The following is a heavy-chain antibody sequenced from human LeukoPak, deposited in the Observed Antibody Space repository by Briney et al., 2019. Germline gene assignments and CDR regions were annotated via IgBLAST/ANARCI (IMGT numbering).Heavy chain of an antibody. Sequence: GGSLRLSCAASGFTFSSYDMHWVRQATGKGLEWVSAICTAGDTYYPGSVKGRFTISRENAKNSLYLQMNSLRAGDTAVYYCARGRAGAGHFDYWGQGTLVTVSS. CDR2: ICTAGDT. CDR3: ARGRAGAGHFDY. D-gene: IGHD1-26*01. CDR1: GFTFSSYD. V-gene: IGHV3-13*01. J-gene: IGHJ4*02.